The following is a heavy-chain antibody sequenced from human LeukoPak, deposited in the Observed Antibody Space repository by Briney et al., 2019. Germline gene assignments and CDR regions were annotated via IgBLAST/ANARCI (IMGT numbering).Heavy chain of an antibody. CDR3: AREPGSGNYYLDY. V-gene: IGHV3-30-3*01. Sequence: PGGSLRLSCAASGFTFSSYAMHWVRQAPGKGLEWVAVISYEENNNVYADSVKGRFTLSRDNSKNTLYLQINSLRPEDTAVYYCAREPGSGNYYLDYWGQGTLVTVSS. D-gene: IGHD1-26*01. CDR2: ISYEENNN. CDR1: GFTFSSYA. J-gene: IGHJ4*02.